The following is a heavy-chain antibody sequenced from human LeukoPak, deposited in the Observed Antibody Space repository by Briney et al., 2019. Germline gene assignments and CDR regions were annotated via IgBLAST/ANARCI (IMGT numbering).Heavy chain of an antibody. V-gene: IGHV1-18*01. CDR2: ISAYNGNT. CDR3: ARDPGGGYSGYDPEFDY. D-gene: IGHD5-12*01. Sequence: ASVKVSCKASGYTFTSYGISWVRQAPGQGVEGMGWISAYNGNTNYAQKLQGRVTITTDTSTSTAYMELRSLRSDDTAVYYCARDPGGGYSGYDPEFDYWGQGTLVTVSS. J-gene: IGHJ4*02. CDR1: GYTFTSYG.